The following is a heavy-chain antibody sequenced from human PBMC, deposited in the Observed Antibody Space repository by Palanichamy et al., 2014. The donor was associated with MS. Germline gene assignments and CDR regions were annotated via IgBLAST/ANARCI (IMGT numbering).Heavy chain of an antibody. CDR1: GYVFTSYF. Sequence: QVLLVQSGAEAKKPGASVKVSCKASGYVFTSYFIHWMRQAPGRGLEWMGRIDPAGGGLHYPQKVQGRVTITRDTSTSTVHMELSSLISEDTAVYYCAREVHGTCYFDSWGQGTLVTVSS. J-gene: IGHJ4*02. CDR3: AREVHGTCYFDS. D-gene: IGHD1-26*01. CDR2: IDPAGGGL. V-gene: IGHV1-46*01.